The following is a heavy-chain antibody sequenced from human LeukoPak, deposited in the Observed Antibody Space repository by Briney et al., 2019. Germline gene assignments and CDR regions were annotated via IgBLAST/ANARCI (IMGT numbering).Heavy chain of an antibody. CDR3: AKVDTAMASYYYYYMDV. CDR1: GFTVSSNY. CDR2: IYSGGST. V-gene: IGHV3-53*05. Sequence: PGGSLRLSCAASGFTVSSNYMSWVRQAPGKGLEWVSVIYSGGSTYYADSVKGRFTISRDNSKNTLYLQMNSLRAEDAAVYYCAKVDTAMASYYYYYMDVWGKGTTVTVSS. J-gene: IGHJ6*03. D-gene: IGHD5-18*01.